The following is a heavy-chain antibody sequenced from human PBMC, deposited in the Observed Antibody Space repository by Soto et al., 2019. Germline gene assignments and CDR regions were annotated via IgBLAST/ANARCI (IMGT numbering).Heavy chain of an antibody. CDR3: AKSQSPVVRGVIEAFDY. Sequence: EVQLVESGGGGVRPGGTLRLSCIASGFTFDDYGMSWVRQVPGKGLEWVSGINWNGGTTHYADSLKGRFTISRDNAWNSLYLQMNGLRDEDSALYYCAKSQSPVVRGVIEAFDYWGQGTLVTVSS. CDR2: INWNGGTT. V-gene: IGHV3-20*04. D-gene: IGHD3-10*01. CDR1: GFTFDDYG. J-gene: IGHJ4*02.